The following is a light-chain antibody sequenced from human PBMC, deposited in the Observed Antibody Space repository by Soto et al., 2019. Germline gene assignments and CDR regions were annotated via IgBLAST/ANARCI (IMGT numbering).Light chain of an antibody. CDR2: GVD. CDR1: QSFSSN. CDR3: QQYNNWPFT. Sequence: EIVMTQSPATLTVSPGERATLSCRASQSFSSNLAWYQQKPGQAPRLLIYGVDTRATGIPARFRGSGSGTEFTLTISSLQSEDFAVYYCQQYNNWPFTFGPGTKVGI. V-gene: IGKV3-15*01. J-gene: IGKJ3*01.